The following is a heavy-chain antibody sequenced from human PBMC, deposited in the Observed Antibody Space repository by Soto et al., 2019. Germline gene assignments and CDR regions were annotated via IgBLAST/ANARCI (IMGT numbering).Heavy chain of an antibody. CDR3: ARADCGGQCPCDY. CDR1: GFSFREYG. V-gene: IGHV3-33*01. J-gene: IGHJ4*02. CDR2: IWYDGSIK. D-gene: IGHD2-21*01. Sequence: GESLKISCAASGFSFREYGLHWVRQAAGKGLEWVAGIWYDGSIKTYEESVKGRFTISRDNARNMLFLEMNSLRPEDTAVYYCARADCGGQCPCDYWGEGTLVTVPQ.